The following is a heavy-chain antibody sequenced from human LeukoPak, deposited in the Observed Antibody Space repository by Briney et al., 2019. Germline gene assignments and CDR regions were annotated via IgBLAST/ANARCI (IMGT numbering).Heavy chain of an antibody. CDR2: ISGSGGRT. CDR1: GFTFSSYA. D-gene: IGHD2-21*01. J-gene: IGHJ6*03. CDR3: AKQPYNYYYLDV. Sequence: PGGSLRLSCAASGFTFSSYAMSWVRQAPGKGLEWVSAISGSGGRTYYADSVKGRFTISRDNSNYMLFLHMNSLRAEDTAIYYCAKQPYNYYYLDVWGKGTTVTVSS. V-gene: IGHV3-23*01.